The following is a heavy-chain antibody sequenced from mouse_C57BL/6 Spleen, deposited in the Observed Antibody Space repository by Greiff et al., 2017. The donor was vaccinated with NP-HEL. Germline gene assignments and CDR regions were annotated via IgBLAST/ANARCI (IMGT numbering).Heavy chain of an antibody. J-gene: IGHJ1*03. CDR2: IDPANGNT. CDR1: GFNIKNTY. CDR3: ARSEVYYYGSSWDWYFDV. Sequence: EVQLQQSVAELVRPGASVKLSCTASGFNIKNTYMHWVKQRPEQGLEWIGRIDPANGNTKYAPKFQGKATITADTSSNTAYLQLSSLTSEDTAIYYCARSEVYYYGSSWDWYFDVWGTGTTVTVSS. D-gene: IGHD1-1*01. V-gene: IGHV14-3*01.